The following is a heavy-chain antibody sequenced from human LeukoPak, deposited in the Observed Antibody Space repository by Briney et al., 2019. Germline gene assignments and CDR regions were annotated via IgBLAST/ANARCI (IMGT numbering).Heavy chain of an antibody. CDR2: INHSGST. J-gene: IGHJ4*02. V-gene: IGHV4-39*07. CDR3: ARGDRGAARTDWRPFDY. Sequence: PSETLSLTCTVSGGSISSSSYYWGWIRQPPGKGLEWIGEINHSGSTNYNPSLKSRVTISVDTSKNQFSLKLSSVAAADTAVYYCARGDRGAARTDWRPFDYWGQGTLVTVSS. D-gene: IGHD6-6*01. CDR1: GGSISSSSYY.